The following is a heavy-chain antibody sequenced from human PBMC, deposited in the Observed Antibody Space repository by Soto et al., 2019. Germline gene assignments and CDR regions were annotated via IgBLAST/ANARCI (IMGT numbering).Heavy chain of an antibody. J-gene: IGHJ6*02. Sequence: GGSLRLSCAASGFTFSSYAMSWVRQAPGKGLEWVSAISGSGGSTYYADSVKGRFTISRDNSKNTLYLQMNSLRAEDTAVYYCAKSLVVVPAAIEYGMDVWGQGTTVTVSS. CDR3: AKSLVVVPAAIEYGMDV. D-gene: IGHD2-2*01. CDR1: GFTFSSYA. V-gene: IGHV3-23*01. CDR2: ISGSGGST.